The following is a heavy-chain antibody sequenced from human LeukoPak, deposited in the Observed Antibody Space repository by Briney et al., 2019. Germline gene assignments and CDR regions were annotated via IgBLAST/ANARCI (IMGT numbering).Heavy chain of an antibody. D-gene: IGHD3-22*01. CDR3: ARSPRTMIVVALDY. Sequence: LTGGSLRLSCAASGFTFSSYEMNWVRQAPGKGLEWVSYISSSGSTIYYADSVKGRFTISRDNAKNSLYLQMNSLRAEDTAVYYCARSPRTMIVVALDYWGQGTLVTVSS. J-gene: IGHJ4*02. CDR2: ISSSGSTI. V-gene: IGHV3-48*03. CDR1: GFTFSSYE.